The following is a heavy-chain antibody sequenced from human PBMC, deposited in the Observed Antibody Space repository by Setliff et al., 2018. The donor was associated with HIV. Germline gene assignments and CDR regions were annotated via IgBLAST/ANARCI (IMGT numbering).Heavy chain of an antibody. CDR2: IKNDGSEK. D-gene: IGHD3-9*01. CDR3: ARDDYDISTGYYPD. J-gene: IGHJ4*02. Sequence: GGSLRLSCAASGFAFSDFSMSWVRQAPGKGLEWVAKIKNDGSEKYYVDSVEGRFTISRDNAKNSLYLEMNSLTVEDTALYYCARDDYDISTGYYPDWGQGTLVTVSS. CDR1: GFAFSDFS. V-gene: IGHV3-7*01.